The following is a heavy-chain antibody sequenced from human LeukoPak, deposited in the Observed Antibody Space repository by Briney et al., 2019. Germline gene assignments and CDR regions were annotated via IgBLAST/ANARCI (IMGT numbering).Heavy chain of an antibody. CDR2: IYGSGIET. D-gene: IGHD3-3*01. CDR3: AKSGVWSWSWDYWHLDL. CDR1: GFTFDSYG. V-gene: IGHV3-23*01. J-gene: IGHJ2*01. Sequence: GGSLRLSCTASGFTFDSYGMAWVRQAPGKGLEWVASIYGSGIETFYADSVKARFTVSRDNSKNTLYLQLSSLRAEDTAVYYCAKSGVWSWSWDYWHLDLWGRGTLVTVSS.